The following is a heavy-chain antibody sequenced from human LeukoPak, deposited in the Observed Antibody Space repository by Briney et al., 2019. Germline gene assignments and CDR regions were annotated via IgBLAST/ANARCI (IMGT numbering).Heavy chain of an antibody. J-gene: IGHJ4*02. CDR1: GFTFSSYA. V-gene: IGHV3-23*01. CDR2: ISGSGGST. D-gene: IGHD5-18*01. CDR3: AKDGINTAMER. Sequence: PGGSLRLSCAASGFTFSSYAMSWVPQAPGKGLEWVAGISGSGGSTYYADSVKGRFTISRDNSKNTLYRRMNSLRAEDTAVYYCAKDGINTAMERWGQGTLVTVSS.